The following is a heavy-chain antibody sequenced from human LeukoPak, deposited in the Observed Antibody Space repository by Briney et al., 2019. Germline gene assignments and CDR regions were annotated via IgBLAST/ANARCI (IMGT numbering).Heavy chain of an antibody. V-gene: IGHV1-69*04. CDR1: GGTFSSYA. Sequence: SVKVSCKASGGTFSSYAISWVRQAPGQGLEWMGRIIPILGIANYAQKFQGRVTVTADKSTSTAYMELSSLRSEDTAVYYCAPYYYDSSGYDASDYWGQGTLVTVSS. CDR2: IIPILGIA. CDR3: APYYYDSSGYDASDY. J-gene: IGHJ4*02. D-gene: IGHD3-22*01.